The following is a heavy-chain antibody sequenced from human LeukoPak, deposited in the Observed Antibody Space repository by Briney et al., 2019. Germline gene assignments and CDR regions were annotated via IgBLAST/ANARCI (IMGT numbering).Heavy chain of an antibody. V-gene: IGHV3-23*01. J-gene: IGHJ4*02. CDR1: GLTVSNNY. CDR2: ISGSGGST. D-gene: IGHD3-22*01. Sequence: PGGSLRLSCAASGLTVSNNYMNWVRQAPGKGLEWVSAISGSGGSTYFADSVQGRFTISRANSKNTLYLQMSSLRAEDTAIYYCAKDDSTGYYYFDYWGQGTLVTVSS. CDR3: AKDDSTGYYYFDY.